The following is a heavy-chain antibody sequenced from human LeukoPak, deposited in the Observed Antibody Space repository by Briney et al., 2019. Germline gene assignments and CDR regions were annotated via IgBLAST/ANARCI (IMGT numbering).Heavy chain of an antibody. D-gene: IGHD4-11*01. J-gene: IGHJ6*03. V-gene: IGHV4-4*09. CDR1: AGSISSYY. CDR2: IYTSGSS. CDR3: ARRYSSPIEDYYYYYIDV. Sequence: PSQTLSLTCTVSAGSISSYYWSWIRQPPGKGLEWIGYIYTSGSSIYNPTIKSGVTISVGTSMNQFSLKLSSVTAADTAVYYCARRYSSPIEDYYYYYIDVWGKGTTVTVSS.